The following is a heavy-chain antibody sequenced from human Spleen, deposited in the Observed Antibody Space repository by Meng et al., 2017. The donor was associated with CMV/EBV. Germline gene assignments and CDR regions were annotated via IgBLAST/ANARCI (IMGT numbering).Heavy chain of an antibody. CDR2: ISYDGSNT. CDR1: GFFLCSYS. D-gene: IGHD6-19*01. V-gene: IGHV3-30-3*01. CDR3: ARPTFNGWWGPFDY. J-gene: IGHJ4*02. Sequence: QVWEAGRALSQAVAFLVWSSSTRGFFLCSYSMLWFPQAPATGLEWVAVISYDGSNTYYADSVTGRFTISRDNSKNTLYLHMNSLRTEDPAVYYCARPTFNGWWGPFDYWGQGTLVTVSS.